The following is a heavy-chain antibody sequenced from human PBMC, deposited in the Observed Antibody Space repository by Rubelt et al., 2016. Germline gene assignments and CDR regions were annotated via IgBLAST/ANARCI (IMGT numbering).Heavy chain of an antibody. CDR3: ARCPYYYGSGRLNWFDP. CDR1: GGSLSSSSYY. D-gene: IGHD3-10*01. J-gene: IGHJ5*02. V-gene: IGHV4-39*01. CDR2: IYYSGST. Sequence: QPQLQESGPGLVKPSETLSLTCTVSGGSLSSSSYYWGWIRQPPGRGLEWIGSIYYSGSTHYHPSLKSRVTISVDTSKKQFSLKLSAVTAADTAVYYCARCPYYYGSGRLNWFDPWGQGTLVTVSS.